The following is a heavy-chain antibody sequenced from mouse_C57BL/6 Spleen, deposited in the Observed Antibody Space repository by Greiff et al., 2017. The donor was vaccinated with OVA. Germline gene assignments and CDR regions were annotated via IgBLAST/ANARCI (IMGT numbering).Heavy chain of an antibody. D-gene: IGHD2-5*01. J-gene: IGHJ2*01. Sequence: QVQLKQSGAELVKPGASVKISCKASGYAFSSYWMNWVKQRPGKGLEWIGQIYPGDGDTNYNGKFKGKATLTADKSSSTAYMQLSSLTSEDSAVYFCARNHYSKGGYFDYWGQGTTLTVSS. CDR1: GYAFSSYW. CDR2: IYPGDGDT. CDR3: ARNHYSKGGYFDY. V-gene: IGHV1-80*01.